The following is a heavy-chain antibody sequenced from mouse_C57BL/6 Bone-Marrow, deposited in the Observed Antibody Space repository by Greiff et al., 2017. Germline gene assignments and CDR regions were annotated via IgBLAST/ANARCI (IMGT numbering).Heavy chain of an antibody. CDR2: INSDGGST. CDR3: ARFYDYDGGGNYYAMDY. V-gene: IGHV5-2*01. CDR1: EYEFPSHD. D-gene: IGHD2-4*01. Sequence: EVQRVESGGGLVQPGESLKLSCESNEYEFPSHDMSWVRKTPEKRLALVAAINSDGGSTYYPDTMERRFIISRDDTKKTLYLQMSSLRYEDTALYYCARFYDYDGGGNYYAMDYWGQGTSVTVSS. J-gene: IGHJ4*01.